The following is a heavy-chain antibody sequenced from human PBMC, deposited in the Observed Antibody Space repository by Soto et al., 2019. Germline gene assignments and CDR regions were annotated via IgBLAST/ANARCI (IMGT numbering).Heavy chain of an antibody. Sequence: SVKVSCKASGGTFSSYAISWVRQAPGQGLEWTGGIIPIFGTANYAQKFQGRVTITADESTSTAYMELSSLRSEDTAVYYCARDYPADYYYGMDVWGQGTTVTVSS. CDR3: ARDYPADYYYGMDV. CDR2: IIPIFGTA. CDR1: GGTFSSYA. V-gene: IGHV1-69*13. J-gene: IGHJ6*02.